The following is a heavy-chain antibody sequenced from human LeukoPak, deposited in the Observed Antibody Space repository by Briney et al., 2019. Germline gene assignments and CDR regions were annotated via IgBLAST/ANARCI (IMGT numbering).Heavy chain of an antibody. V-gene: IGHV1-69*13. J-gene: IGHJ3*02. CDR3: ARDLDYYDSSGYAAFDI. D-gene: IGHD3-22*01. CDR1: GGTFSSYA. Sequence: GASVKVSCKASGGTFSSYAISWVRQAPGQGLEWVGGIIPIFGTANYAQKFQGRVTITADESTSTAYMELSSLRSEDTAVYYCARDLDYYDSSGYAAFDIWGQGTMVTVSS. CDR2: IIPIFGTA.